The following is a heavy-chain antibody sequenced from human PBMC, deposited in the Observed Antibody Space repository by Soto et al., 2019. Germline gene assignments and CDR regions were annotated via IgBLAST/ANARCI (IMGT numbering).Heavy chain of an antibody. CDR3: ARAVGWPTYYYDSSGYYGLYYFDY. Sequence: SVKVADKASGRTFSSYAISSVRQAPGQALHCWGXIIPIFGTATYAQKFQGRVTITADESTSTAYMELSSLRSEDTAVYYCARAVGWPTYYYDSSGYYGLYYFDYWGQGTLVTVS. V-gene: IGHV1-69*13. D-gene: IGHD3-22*01. J-gene: IGHJ4*02. CDR1: GRTFSSYA. CDR2: IIPIFGTA.